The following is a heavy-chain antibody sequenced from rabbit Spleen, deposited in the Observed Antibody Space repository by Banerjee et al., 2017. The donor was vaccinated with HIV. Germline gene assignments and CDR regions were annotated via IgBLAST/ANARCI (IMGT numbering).Heavy chain of an antibody. Sequence: QLKETGGGLVQPGGSLTLSCKASGFDFSSYYMSWVRQAPGKGLEWVGYIVPIFGVTYFATWVNGRFTISSHNAQNTLYLQLNSLTAADTATYFCVREAGYAGYPVANLWGQGTLVTVS. V-gene: IGHV1S7*01. CDR1: GFDFSSYY. J-gene: IGHJ4*01. CDR3: VREAGYAGYPVANL. D-gene: IGHD7-1*01. CDR2: IVPIFGVT.